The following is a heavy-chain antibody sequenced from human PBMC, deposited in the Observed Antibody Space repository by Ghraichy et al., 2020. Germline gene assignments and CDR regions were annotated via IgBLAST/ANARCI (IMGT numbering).Heavy chain of an antibody. D-gene: IGHD3-10*01. CDR2: YNHTALT. CDR3: VTSKWFGIFPDY. Sequence: SETLSLTCAVYGVSFTDHYWTLILHSPFNFLKLIKTYNHTALTKSNPSLSGRVSISLDTSNREVSLKVSPVSAADTAVYYCVTSKWFGIFPDYWGQGTLVTVSS. J-gene: IGHJ4*02. V-gene: IGHV4-34*01. CDR1: GVSFTDHY.